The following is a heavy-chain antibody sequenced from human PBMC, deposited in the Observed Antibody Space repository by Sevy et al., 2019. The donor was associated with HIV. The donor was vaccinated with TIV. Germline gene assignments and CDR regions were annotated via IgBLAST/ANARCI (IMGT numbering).Heavy chain of an antibody. Sequence: WGSLRLSCAASGFTFSSYVMHWARQAPGKGLESVSAISSTGGNTYYIDSVKGRFTISRDNSKNTLYLQMDSLRVEDMAVYYCVRRGTAGSYYYWGQGALVTVSS. V-gene: IGHV3-64*02. CDR3: VRRGTAGSYYY. J-gene: IGHJ4*02. CDR1: GFTFSSYV. CDR2: ISSTGGNT. D-gene: IGHD5-18*01.